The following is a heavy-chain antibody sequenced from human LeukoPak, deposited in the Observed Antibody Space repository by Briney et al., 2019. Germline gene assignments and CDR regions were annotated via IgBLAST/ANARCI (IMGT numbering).Heavy chain of an antibody. CDR1: GGSISSSSYY. D-gene: IGHD3-9*01. CDR3: AKDRAYYDILTGYFGGSVFDY. V-gene: IGHV4-39*07. J-gene: IGHJ4*02. CDR2: IYYSGSA. Sequence: PSETLSLTCTVSGGSISSSSYYWGWIRQPPGKGLEWIGNIYYSGSAYYSPSLKSRVTISVDTSKNQISLKLNSVTAADTAVYYCAKDRAYYDILTGYFGGSVFDYWGQGTLVTVPS.